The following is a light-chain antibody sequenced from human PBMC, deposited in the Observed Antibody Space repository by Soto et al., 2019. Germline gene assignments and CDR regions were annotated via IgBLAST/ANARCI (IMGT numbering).Light chain of an antibody. CDR2: AAS. CDR1: QDIRNF. CDR3: QKYSSVPV. J-gene: IGKJ3*01. Sequence: DIQMTQSPTSLSASVGDRVTITCRASQDIRNFVAWYQQKPGKAPKLLIYAASTLQSGVPSRFSGSESETDFTLTINSLQPEDVATYSYQKYSSVPVFGPGTKVEIK. V-gene: IGKV1-27*01.